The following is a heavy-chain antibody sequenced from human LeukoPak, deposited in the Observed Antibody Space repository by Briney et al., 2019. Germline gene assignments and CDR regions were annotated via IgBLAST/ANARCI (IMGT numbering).Heavy chain of an antibody. CDR2: ISSSGST. Sequence: SETVSLTCTVSGDSITHYYWSWIRQSAEKGLEWIGRISSSGSTNCNPSLKSRVTISVDTSKNQFSLKLSSVTAADTAVYYCARLRIRRGQLWSLPYFDYWGQGTLVTVSS. CDR1: GDSITHYY. V-gene: IGHV4-4*07. CDR3: ARLRIRRGQLWSLPYFDY. D-gene: IGHD5-18*01. J-gene: IGHJ4*02.